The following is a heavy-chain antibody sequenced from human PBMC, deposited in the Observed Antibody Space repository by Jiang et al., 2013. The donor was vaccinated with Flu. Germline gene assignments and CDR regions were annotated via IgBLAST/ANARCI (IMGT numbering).Heavy chain of an antibody. D-gene: IGHD6-6*01. J-gene: IGHJ4*02. CDR2: IYYSGST. CDR1: GGSISSYY. CDR3: ARAGRGAALGYYFDY. Sequence: PGLVKPSETLSLTCTVSGGSISSYYWSWIRQPPGKGLEWIGYIYYSGSTNYNPSLKSRVTISVDTSKNQFSLKLSSVTAADTAVYYCARAGRGAALGYYFDYWGQGTLVTVSS. V-gene: IGHV4-59*01.